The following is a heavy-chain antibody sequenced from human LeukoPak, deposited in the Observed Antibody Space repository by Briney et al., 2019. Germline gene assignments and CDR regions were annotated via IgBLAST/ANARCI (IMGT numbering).Heavy chain of an antibody. Sequence: PSETLSLTCAVYGGSFSGYYWSWIRQPPGKGLEWIGEINHSGSTNYNPSLKSRVTISVDTSKNQFSLKLSSVIAADTAVYYCASESNLDYWGQGTLVTVSS. J-gene: IGHJ4*02. D-gene: IGHD1-14*01. V-gene: IGHV4-34*01. CDR3: ASESNLDY. CDR1: GGSFSGYY. CDR2: INHSGST.